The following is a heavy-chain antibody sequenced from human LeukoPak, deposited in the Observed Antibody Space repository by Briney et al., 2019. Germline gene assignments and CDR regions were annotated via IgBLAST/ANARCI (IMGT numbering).Heavy chain of an antibody. D-gene: IGHD3-3*01. V-gene: IGHV4-59*01. CDR2: IYYSGST. CDR1: GGSISSNY. J-gene: IGHJ3*02. Sequence: PSETLSLTCTVSGGSISSNYWSWFRQPPGKGLEWFGYIYYSGSTNYNPSLKSRVTISVDTSKNHFSLSLSSVTAADTAVYYCARGSSYYDFWSGYQTDAFDIWGQGTMVTVSS. CDR3: ARGSSYYDFWSGYQTDAFDI.